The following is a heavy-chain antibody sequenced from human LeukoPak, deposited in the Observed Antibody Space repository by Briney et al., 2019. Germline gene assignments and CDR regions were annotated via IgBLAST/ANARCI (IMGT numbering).Heavy chain of an antibody. CDR1: GGSISSYY. CDR2: IYYSGST. J-gene: IGHJ6*03. CDR3: ARAYYGSGSPRGDYMGV. D-gene: IGHD3-10*01. V-gene: IGHV4-59*01. Sequence: SETLSLTCTVSGGSISSYYWSWIRQPPGKGLEWIGYIYYSGSTNYNPSLKSRVTISVDTSKNQFSLKLSSVTAADTAVYYCARAYYGSGSPRGDYMGVWGKGTTVTVSS.